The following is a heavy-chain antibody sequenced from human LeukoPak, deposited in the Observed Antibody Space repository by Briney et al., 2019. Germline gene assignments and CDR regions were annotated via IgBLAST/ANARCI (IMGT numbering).Heavy chain of an antibody. D-gene: IGHD2-2*01. CDR2: INPNSGGT. J-gene: IGHJ5*02. CDR1: GYTFTSYG. Sequence: ASVKVSCKASGYTFTSYGISWVRQAPGQGLEWMGWINPNSGGTNYAQKFQGRVTMTRDTSIITAYMELSRLRSDDTAVYYCARGLSSTILNWFDPWGQGTLVTVSS. V-gene: IGHV1-2*02. CDR3: ARGLSSTILNWFDP.